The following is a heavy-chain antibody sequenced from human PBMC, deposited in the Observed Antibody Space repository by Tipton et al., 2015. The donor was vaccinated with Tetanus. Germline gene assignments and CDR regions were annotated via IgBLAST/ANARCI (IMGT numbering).Heavy chain of an antibody. D-gene: IGHD5-18*01. J-gene: IGHJ6*02. CDR2: INSDGSST. CDR1: GFTFSSYW. V-gene: IGHV3-74*01. CDR3: ARETVNSCGYLDCMDV. Sequence: SLRLSCAASGFTFSSYWMHWVRQAPGKGLVWVSRINSDGSSTSYADSVKGRFTISRDNAKNTLYLQMNSLRAEDTSVCYCARETVNSCGYLDCMDVWGQGTSVTVSS.